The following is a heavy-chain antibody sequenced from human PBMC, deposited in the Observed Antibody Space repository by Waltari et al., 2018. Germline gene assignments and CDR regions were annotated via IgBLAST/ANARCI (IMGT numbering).Heavy chain of an antibody. CDR1: GYTFPGYY. J-gene: IGHJ4*02. D-gene: IGHD6-19*01. CDR2: INPNSGGK. Sequence: QVQLVQSGAEVKKPGASVKVSCKASGYTFPGYYMHWVRQAPGQGLEWMGRINPNSGGKNYAQKFQGRVTMTRDTSISTAYMELSRLRSDDTAVYYCAREIGGSGWYGYWGQGTLVTVSS. CDR3: AREIGGSGWYGY. V-gene: IGHV1-2*06.